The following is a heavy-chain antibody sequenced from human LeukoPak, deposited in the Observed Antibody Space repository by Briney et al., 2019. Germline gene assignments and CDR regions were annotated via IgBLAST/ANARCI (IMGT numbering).Heavy chain of an antibody. Sequence: GGSLRLSCAASGFTFSTFWMTWVRQAPGKGLEWVAHIKYDGSDKSYVESVKGRFTISRDNAKNSLYLQMNSLRAEDTAVYYCARAVNPYNSGRYFDSWGQGTLVTVSS. CDR1: GFTFSTFW. CDR3: ARAVNPYNSGRYFDS. V-gene: IGHV3-7*01. D-gene: IGHD1-1*01. CDR2: IKYDGSDK. J-gene: IGHJ4*02.